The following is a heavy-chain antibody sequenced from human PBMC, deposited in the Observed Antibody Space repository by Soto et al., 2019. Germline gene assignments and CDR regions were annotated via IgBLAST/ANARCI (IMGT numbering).Heavy chain of an antibody. V-gene: IGHV3-7*01. J-gene: IGHJ4*02. Sequence: GGSLRLSCAASGFTFSTYWMSWVRQAPGKGLKWVANIKPQGSSKYYADSVKGRFTISRDNSKNTLYLQMNSLRAEDTAVYYCARDKRDLRFLEWSYYFDFWGQGTLVTVSS. CDR1: GFTFSTYW. CDR2: IKPQGSSK. D-gene: IGHD3-3*01. CDR3: ARDKRDLRFLEWSYYFDF.